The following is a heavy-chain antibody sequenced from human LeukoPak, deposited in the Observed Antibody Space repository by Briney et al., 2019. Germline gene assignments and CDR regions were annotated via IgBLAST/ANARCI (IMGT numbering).Heavy chain of an antibody. CDR3: ARGPYDFWSGYYSINWFDP. CDR2: IYHSGST. J-gene: IGHJ5*02. V-gene: IGHV4-30-2*01. Sequence: PSETLSLTCAVSGGSISSGGYSWSWVRQPPGKGLEWIGYIYHSGSTYYNPSLKSRVTISVDRSKNQFSLKLSSVTAADTAVYYCARGPYDFWSGYYSINWFDPWAREPWSPSPQ. D-gene: IGHD3-3*01. CDR1: GGSISSGGYS.